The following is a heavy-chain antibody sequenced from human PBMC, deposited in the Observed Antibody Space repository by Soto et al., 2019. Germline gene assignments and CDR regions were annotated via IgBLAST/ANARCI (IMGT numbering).Heavy chain of an antibody. Sequence: PGGSLRLSCAASGFTFSSYSMNWVRQAPGKGLEWVSSISSSSSYIYYADSVKGRFTISRDNAKNSLYLQMNSLRAEDTAVYYCARGLRDNWNDGHFDYWGQGTLVTAPQ. V-gene: IGHV3-21*01. CDR2: ISSSSSYI. CDR3: ARGLRDNWNDGHFDY. D-gene: IGHD1-20*01. J-gene: IGHJ4*02. CDR1: GFTFSSYS.